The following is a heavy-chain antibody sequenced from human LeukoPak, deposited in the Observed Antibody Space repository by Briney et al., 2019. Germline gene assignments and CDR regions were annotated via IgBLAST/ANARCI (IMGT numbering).Heavy chain of an antibody. CDR1: GGSISSYY. CDR3: ARGYQYLDY. D-gene: IGHD2-15*01. CDR2: IYTSGST. Sequence: SETLSLTCTVSGGSISSYYWSWIRQPPGKGLEWIGYIYTSGSTNYNPSLKSRVTISVDTSKNQFSLKLSSVAAADTAVYYCARGYQYLDYWGQGTLVTVSS. J-gene: IGHJ4*02. V-gene: IGHV4-4*09.